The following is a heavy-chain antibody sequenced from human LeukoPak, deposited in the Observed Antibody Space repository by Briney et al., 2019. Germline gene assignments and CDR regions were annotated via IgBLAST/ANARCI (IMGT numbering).Heavy chain of an antibody. CDR3: ARDREFTMIVVDNPYGGGYYYYMDV. D-gene: IGHD3-22*01. CDR1: GFTFSSYG. J-gene: IGHJ6*03. Sequence: PGGSLRLSCAASGFTFSSYGMHWVRQAPGKGLEWVAFIRYDGSNKYYADSVKGRFTISRDNSKNTLYLQMNSLRAEDTAVYYCARDREFTMIVVDNPYGGGYYYYMDVWGKGTTVTVSS. V-gene: IGHV3-30*02. CDR2: IRYDGSNK.